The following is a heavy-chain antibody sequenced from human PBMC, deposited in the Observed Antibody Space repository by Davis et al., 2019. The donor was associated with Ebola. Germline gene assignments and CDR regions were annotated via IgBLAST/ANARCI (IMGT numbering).Heavy chain of an antibody. V-gene: IGHV3-33*01. CDR1: GFTLSGYG. Sequence: GGSLRLSCAASGFTLSGYGLHWVRQPPGKGLEWVAVIWYDGRNQYYADSVKGRFTISRDNSKNTLYLQMNSPRAEDTAVYYCVRDTYYYYNTMDVWGKGTAVTVSS. J-gene: IGHJ6*04. CDR3: VRDTYYYYNTMDV. CDR2: IWYDGRNQ.